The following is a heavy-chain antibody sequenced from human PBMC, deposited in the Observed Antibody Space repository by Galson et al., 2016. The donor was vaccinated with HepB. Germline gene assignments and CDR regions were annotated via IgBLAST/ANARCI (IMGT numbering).Heavy chain of an antibody. J-gene: IGHJ2*01. CDR3: VKDRASGWRYWYFDV. CDR1: GFNFRIYA. CDR2: MTAAAEDI. Sequence: SLRLSCAASGFNFRIYAMAWVRQTPERGLEWVSAMTAAAEDIYYADSVKGRFTISRDDSRNTLYLQMSSLRAEDTTVYYCVKDRASGWRYWYFDVWGRGTLVTVSS. D-gene: IGHD6-19*01. V-gene: IGHV3-23*01.